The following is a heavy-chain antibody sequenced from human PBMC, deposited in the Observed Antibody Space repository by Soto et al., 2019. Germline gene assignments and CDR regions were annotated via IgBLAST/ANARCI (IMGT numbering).Heavy chain of an antibody. Sequence: PSETLSLTCTVSGGSTNSYKWSLIRQPPGKGLEWIGYVHYSGSANYNPSLKSRVTMSVDTSKNQFSLKLSSVTAADTAVYYCARDPGAVAVYAYYFDYWGQGTLVTVS. CDR3: ARDPGAVAVYAYYFDY. CDR2: VHYSGSA. D-gene: IGHD6-19*01. V-gene: IGHV4-59*12. J-gene: IGHJ4*02. CDR1: GGSTNSYK.